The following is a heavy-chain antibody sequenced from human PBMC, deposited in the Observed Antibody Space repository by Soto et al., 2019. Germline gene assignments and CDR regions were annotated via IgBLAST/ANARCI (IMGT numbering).Heavy chain of an antibody. J-gene: IGHJ4*02. D-gene: IGHD6-13*01. CDR2: MNPNSGNT. Sequence: QVQLVQSGAEVKKPGASVKVSCKASGYTFTTYDINWVRQATGEGLEWMGWMNPNSGNTGQAQKFQGRVTLTSDTSISTAYMELNSLRSEDTAVYYCAIGLYSSTWYYAFDYWGQGTLVTVSS. V-gene: IGHV1-8*01. CDR3: AIGLYSSTWYYAFDY. CDR1: GYTFTTYD.